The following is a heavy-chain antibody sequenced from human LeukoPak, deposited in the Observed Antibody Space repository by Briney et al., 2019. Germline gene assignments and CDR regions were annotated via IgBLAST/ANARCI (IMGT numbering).Heavy chain of an antibody. CDR1: GYTFTSND. Sequence: ASVKVSCKASGYTFTSNDINWVRQATRQGLEWMGWVNPNSGNTGYAQKFQGRVAMTRNTSISTAYMELSSLRSEDTAVYYCARGTVCGSGGKCSGSWYYDYWGQGTLVTVSS. D-gene: IGHD6-13*01. J-gene: IGHJ4*02. CDR3: ARGTVCGSGGKCSGSWYYDY. CDR2: VNPNSGNT. V-gene: IGHV1-8*01.